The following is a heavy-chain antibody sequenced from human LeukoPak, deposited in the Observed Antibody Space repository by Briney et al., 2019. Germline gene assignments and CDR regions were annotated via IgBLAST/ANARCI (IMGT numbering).Heavy chain of an antibody. J-gene: IGHJ4*02. CDR3: AKGYSSGWYFDY. Sequence: GGSLRLSCAASGFTFSSYGMHWVRQAPGKGLEGVAVISYDGSNKYYADSVKGRFTISRDNSKNTLYLQMNSLRAEDTAVYYCAKGYSSGWYFDYWGQGTLVTVSS. D-gene: IGHD6-19*01. V-gene: IGHV3-30*18. CDR2: ISYDGSNK. CDR1: GFTFSSYG.